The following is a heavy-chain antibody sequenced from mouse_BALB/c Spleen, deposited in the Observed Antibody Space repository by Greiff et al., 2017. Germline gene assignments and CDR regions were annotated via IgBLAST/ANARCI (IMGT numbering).Heavy chain of an antibody. J-gene: IGHJ3*01. V-gene: IGHV7-3*02. Sequence: EVKLMESGGGLVQPGGSLRLSCATSGFTFTDYYMSWVRQPPGKALEWLGFIRNKANGYTTEYSASVKGRFTISRDNSQSILYLQMNTLRAEDSATYYGARDMVHYYGYGFAYWGQGTLVTVSA. CDR1: GFTFTDYY. CDR3: ARDMVHYYGYGFAY. D-gene: IGHD1-2*01. CDR2: IRNKANGYTT.